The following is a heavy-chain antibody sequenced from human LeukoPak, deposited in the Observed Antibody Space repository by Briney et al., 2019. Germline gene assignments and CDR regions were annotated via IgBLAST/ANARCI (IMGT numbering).Heavy chain of an antibody. Sequence: SETLSLTCTVSGGSISSYYWSWIRQPPGKGLEWIGYIYYSGSTNYNPSLKSRVTISVDTSKNQFSLKLSSVTAADTAVYYCARGRFGELSYWGQGTLVTVSS. D-gene: IGHD3-10*01. CDR2: IYYSGST. V-gene: IGHV4-59*01. J-gene: IGHJ4*02. CDR3: ARGRFGELSY. CDR1: GGSISSYY.